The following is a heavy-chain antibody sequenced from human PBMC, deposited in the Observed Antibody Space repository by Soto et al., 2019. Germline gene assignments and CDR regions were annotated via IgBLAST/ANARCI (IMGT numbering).Heavy chain of an antibody. CDR1: GFTFSGSA. CDR2: IRSKANSYAT. D-gene: IGHD5-12*01. Sequence: EVQLVESGGGLVQPGGSLKLSCAASGFTFSGSAMHWVRQASGKGLEWVGRIRSKANSYATAYAASVKGRFTISRDDSKNTAYLQMNSLKTEDTAVYYCTSGIWTWLQFRGKTTKEDDAFDIWGQGTMVTVSS. CDR3: TSGIWTWLQFRGKTTKEDDAFDI. J-gene: IGHJ3*02. V-gene: IGHV3-73*02.